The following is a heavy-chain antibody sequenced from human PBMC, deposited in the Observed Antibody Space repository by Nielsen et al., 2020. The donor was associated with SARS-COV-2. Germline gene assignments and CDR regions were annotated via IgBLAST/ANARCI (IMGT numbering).Heavy chain of an antibody. J-gene: IGHJ4*02. CDR2: ISGSGAST. Sequence: GESLKISCAASGFTFSSYAMGWVRQAPGKGLECVSAISGSGASTYYADSAKGRFTISRDNSKNTLYLQMSSLRAEDTAVYYCAKGGAPYCTGGSCYPLDYWGQGTLVTVSS. V-gene: IGHV3-23*01. D-gene: IGHD2-15*01. CDR1: GFTFSSYA. CDR3: AKGGAPYCTGGSCYPLDY.